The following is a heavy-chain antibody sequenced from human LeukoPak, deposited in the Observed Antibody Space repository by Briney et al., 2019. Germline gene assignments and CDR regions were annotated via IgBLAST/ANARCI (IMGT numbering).Heavy chain of an antibody. CDR2: INPKTGDT. CDR3: ARGYYGMCV. J-gene: IGHJ6*04. Sequence: GASVKVSSTASGYTFSGQYLYWGRQTPRQGLGWMGWINPKTGDTDTAQNFQGRVTMTRDTSITTIYMELSSLTSDHTAVYYCARGYYGMCVWGKGTTVTV. CDR1: GYTFSGQY. V-gene: IGHV1-2*02.